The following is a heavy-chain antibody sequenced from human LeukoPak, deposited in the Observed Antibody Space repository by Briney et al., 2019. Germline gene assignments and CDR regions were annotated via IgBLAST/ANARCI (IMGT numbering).Heavy chain of an antibody. J-gene: IGHJ6*03. CDR1: GGAFSLYA. V-gene: IGHV1-69*05. Sequence: ASVKVSCKTSGGAFSLYAVSWVRQAPGQGLEWMGGIIPIFGTTSYAQNFQGRVTITTDESTSTAYMELSNLRPEDTAVYYCARGNYYYYYMDVWGKGTTVTVS. CDR3: ARGNYYYYYMDV. CDR2: IIPIFGTT.